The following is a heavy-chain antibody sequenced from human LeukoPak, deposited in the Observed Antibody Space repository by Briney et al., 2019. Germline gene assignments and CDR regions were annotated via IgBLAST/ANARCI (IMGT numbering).Heavy chain of an antibody. D-gene: IGHD3-10*01. CDR1: GYSISSGYY. J-gene: IGHJ4*02. V-gene: IGHV4-38-2*02. CDR2: IYHSGKS. Sequence: SETLSLTGSVSGYSISSGYYWDWIRQPPGKGLEWIASIYHSGKSYYNPSLESRVTISVDTSKNQISLKLRSVTAADTAVYYCAREAPISASGNYYKSLGYWGQGTLVTVSS. CDR3: AREAPISASGNYYKSLGY.